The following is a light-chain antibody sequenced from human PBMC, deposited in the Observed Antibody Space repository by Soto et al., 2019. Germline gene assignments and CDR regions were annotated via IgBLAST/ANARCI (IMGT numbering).Light chain of an antibody. V-gene: IGKV1-5*03. J-gene: IGKJ1*01. CDR3: QHYNSYSEA. Sequence: IQMPQSPSTLSGAVGEIVTITSLASPTISSWLAWYQQKPGKAPKLLIYKASTLKSGVPSRFSGSGSGTEFTLTISSLQPDDFATYYCQHYNSYSEAFGEGTKVDI. CDR1: PTISSW. CDR2: KAS.